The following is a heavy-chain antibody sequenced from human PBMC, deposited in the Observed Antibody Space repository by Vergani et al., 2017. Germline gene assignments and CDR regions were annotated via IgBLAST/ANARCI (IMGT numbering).Heavy chain of an antibody. J-gene: IGHJ6*03. Sequence: QVQLVQSGAEVKKPGSSVKVSCKASGGTFSSYAISWVRQAPGQGLEWMGRIIPILGTANYAQKFQGRVTITADESTSTAYMELSSLRSEDTAVYYCAREEYYDSSGYYSLYCYYYMDVWGKGTTVTVSS. CDR1: GGTFSSYA. CDR2: IIPILGTA. V-gene: IGHV1-69*11. D-gene: IGHD3-22*01. CDR3: AREEYYDSSGYYSLYCYYYMDV.